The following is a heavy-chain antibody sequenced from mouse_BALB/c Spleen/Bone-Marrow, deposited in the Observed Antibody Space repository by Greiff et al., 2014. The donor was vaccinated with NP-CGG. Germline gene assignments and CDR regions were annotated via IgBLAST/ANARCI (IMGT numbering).Heavy chain of an antibody. Sequence: EVQLQQSGAEFVKPGASVKLSCTASGFNIKDTYMHWVKQRPEQGLEWIGRIDPANGNTKYDPKFQGKATITADTSSNTAYLQLSSLTSEDTAVYYCANYCYGSSYGFAYWGQGTLVTVSA. D-gene: IGHD1-1*01. CDR3: ANYCYGSSYGFAY. CDR2: IDPANGNT. CDR1: GFNIKDTY. J-gene: IGHJ3*01. V-gene: IGHV14-3*02.